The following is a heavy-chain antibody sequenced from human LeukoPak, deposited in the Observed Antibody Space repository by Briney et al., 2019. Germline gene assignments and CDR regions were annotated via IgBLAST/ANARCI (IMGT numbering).Heavy chain of an antibody. CDR3: ARVSGYYYDSSGSQYFQH. CDR2: IYSGGST. D-gene: IGHD3-22*01. V-gene: IGHV3-66*01. CDR1: GFTVSSNY. Sequence: NPGGSLRLSCAASGFTVSSNYMSWVRQAPGKGLEWVSVIYSGGSTYYADSVKGRFTISRDNSKNTLYLQMNSLGAEDTAVYYCARVSGYYYDSSGSQYFQHWGQGTLVTVSS. J-gene: IGHJ1*01.